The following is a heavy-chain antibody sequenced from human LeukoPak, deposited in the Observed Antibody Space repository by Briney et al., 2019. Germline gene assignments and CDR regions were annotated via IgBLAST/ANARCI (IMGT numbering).Heavy chain of an antibody. D-gene: IGHD4-23*01. CDR1: GFTFSSYW. J-gene: IGHJ3*02. V-gene: IGHV3-7*04. CDR3: ARVTTVVTPHDAFDI. Sequence: GGSLRLSCVASGFTFSSYWMSWVRQAPGKGLEWVANIKQDGSEKYCVDSAKGRFTISRDNAKNSLYLQMNSLRAEDTAVYYCARVTTVVTPHDAFDIWGQGTMVTVSS. CDR2: IKQDGSEK.